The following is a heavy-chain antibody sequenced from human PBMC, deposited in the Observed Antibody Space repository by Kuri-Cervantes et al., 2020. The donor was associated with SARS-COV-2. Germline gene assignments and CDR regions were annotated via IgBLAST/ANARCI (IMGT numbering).Heavy chain of an antibody. J-gene: IGHJ4*02. CDR2: IGTAGDT. CDR3: AKDQDYYDSSGQFDY. D-gene: IGHD3-22*01. V-gene: IGHV3-13*01. CDR1: GFTFSSYG. Sequence: GGSLRLSCAASGFTFSSYGMHWVRQAPGKGLEWVAVIGTAGDTYYPGSVKGRFTISRENAKNSLYLQMNSLRAEDTAVYYCAKDQDYYDSSGQFDYWGQGTLVTVSS.